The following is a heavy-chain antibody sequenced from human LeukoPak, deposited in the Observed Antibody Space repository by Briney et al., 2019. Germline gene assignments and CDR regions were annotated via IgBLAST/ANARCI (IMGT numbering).Heavy chain of an antibody. V-gene: IGHV4-59*01. J-gene: IGHJ4*02. CDR3: TRDRELGF. CDR1: GGSISIFY. Sequence: SETLSLTCTVSGGSISIFYWSWIRQPPGKGLEWIGSIYNSGSTTYNPSLKSRVTISGDTSKNQFSLKLTSVTAADTAVYYCTRDRELGFWGQGTLVTVSS. CDR2: IYNSGST. D-gene: IGHD1-26*01.